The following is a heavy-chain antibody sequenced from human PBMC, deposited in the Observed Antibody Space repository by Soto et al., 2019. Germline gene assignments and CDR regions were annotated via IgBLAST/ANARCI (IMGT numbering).Heavy chain of an antibody. D-gene: IGHD3-22*01. CDR1: GFTFSSYA. J-gene: IGHJ4*02. CDR2: ISGSDGTT. V-gene: IGHV3-23*01. CDR3: AKDPYDSSGYYHDY. Sequence: EVQLLESGGGLVQPGGSLRLSCAASGFTFSSYAMTWVRQAPGKGLEWVSAISGSDGTTYYADSVKGRFTISRDNSKNTLYLQMNSPRAEDTAVYYCAKDPYDSSGYYHDYWGRGTLVTVSS.